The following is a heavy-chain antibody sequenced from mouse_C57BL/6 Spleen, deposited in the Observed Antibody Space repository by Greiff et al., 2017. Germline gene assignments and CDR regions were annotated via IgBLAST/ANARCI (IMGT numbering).Heavy chain of an antibody. CDR2: ISSGSSTI. D-gene: IGHD2-5*01. V-gene: IGHV5-17*01. Sequence: EVKLEESGGGLVKPGGSLKLSCAASGFTFSDYGMHWVRQAPEKGLEWVAYISSGSSTIYYADTVKGRFTISRDNAKNTLFLQMTSLRSEDTAMYYCARDSNYDWYFDVWGTGTTVTVSS. CDR1: GFTFSDYG. J-gene: IGHJ1*03. CDR3: ARDSNYDWYFDV.